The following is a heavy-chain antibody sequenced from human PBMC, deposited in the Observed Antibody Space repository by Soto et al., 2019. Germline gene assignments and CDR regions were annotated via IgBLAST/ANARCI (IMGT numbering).Heavy chain of an antibody. Sequence: SETLSLTCAVYGGSFSGYYWSWIRQPPGKGLEWIGEINHSGSTNYNPSLKSRVTISVDTSKNQFSLKLRSVTAADTAVYYCARGWWDIVVVVAATDAFDIWGQGTMVTVSS. CDR1: GGSFSGYY. CDR3: ARGWWDIVVVVAATDAFDI. V-gene: IGHV4-34*01. J-gene: IGHJ3*02. CDR2: INHSGST. D-gene: IGHD2-15*01.